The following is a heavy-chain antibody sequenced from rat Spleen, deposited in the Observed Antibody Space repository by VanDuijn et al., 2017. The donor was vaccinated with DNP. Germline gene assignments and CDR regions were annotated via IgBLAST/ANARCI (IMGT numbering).Heavy chain of an antibody. J-gene: IGHJ2*01. CDR3: ARQGRYNNYFDY. Sequence: EVQLVESGGGLVQPGRSMKLSCVASGFTFSHYYMAWVRQAPTKGLEWVASISNGGGNTYYRDSVKGRFTISRDNTKSTLYLQMDSLRSEDTATYYGARQGRYNNYFDYWGQGVMVTVSS. CDR1: GFTFSHYY. CDR2: ISNGGGNT. D-gene: IGHD1-10*01. V-gene: IGHV5-25*01.